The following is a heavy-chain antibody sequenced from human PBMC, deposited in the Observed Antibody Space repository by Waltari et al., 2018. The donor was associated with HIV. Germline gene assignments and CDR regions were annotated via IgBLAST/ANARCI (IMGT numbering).Heavy chain of an antibody. CDR1: GFTRSSYG. Sequence: QVQLVESGGGVVQPGRSLRLSCATSGFTRSSYGMHWVRQAPGKGLEWVKVIWYDGSKKYYADSVKGRFTISRDNSKNTLYLQMNSLGSEDTAVYYCARKYSSSWGAPFDYWGQGTLVTVSS. CDR3: ARKYSSSWGAPFDY. D-gene: IGHD6-13*01. V-gene: IGHV3-33*01. J-gene: IGHJ4*02. CDR2: IWYDGSKK.